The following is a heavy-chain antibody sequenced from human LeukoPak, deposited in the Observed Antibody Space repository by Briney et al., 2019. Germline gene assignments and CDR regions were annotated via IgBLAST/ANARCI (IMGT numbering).Heavy chain of an antibody. CDR3: ARGWFDF. CDR2: ISSSGDII. J-gene: IGHJ4*02. Sequence: GGSLRLSCAASGFTFSSYSMNWVRQAPGKGLEWVSYISSSGDIIYYAASVKGRFTISRDNAKNSLYLQMNSLRAEDTAVYYCARGWFDFWGQGTLVTVSS. CDR1: GFTFSSYS. V-gene: IGHV3-48*04.